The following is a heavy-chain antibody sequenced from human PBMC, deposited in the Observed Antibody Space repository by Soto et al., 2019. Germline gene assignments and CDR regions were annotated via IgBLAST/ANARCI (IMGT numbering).Heavy chain of an antibody. CDR3: ATVGLGVTSGWSGFDY. Sequence: PGGSPTLCCVASGFTFNFYYRAWVRWASAKGLEWGAAITSDGGNTVYGDSANGRFTISRDNSKNAVDLQMNSLRVEDTGIYYCATVGLGVTSGWSGFDYWGQGILVTVSS. CDR1: GFTFNFYY. V-gene: IGHV3-30*03. CDR2: ITSDGGNT. J-gene: IGHJ4*02. D-gene: IGHD6-19*01.